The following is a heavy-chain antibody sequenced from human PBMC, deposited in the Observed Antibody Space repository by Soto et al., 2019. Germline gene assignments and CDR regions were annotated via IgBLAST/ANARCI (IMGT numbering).Heavy chain of an antibody. CDR1: GYTFASYA. CDR2: INAGNGNT. V-gene: IGHV1-3*01. J-gene: IGHJ6*02. CDR3: ARALYYYDSSGYYYLRYYYYGMDV. D-gene: IGHD3-22*01. Sequence: ASVKVSCKASGYTFASYAMHWVRQAPGQRLEWMGWINAGNGNTKYSQKFQGRVTITRDTSASTAYMELSSLRSEDTAVYYCARALYYYDSSGYYYLRYYYYGMDVWGQGTTVTVSS.